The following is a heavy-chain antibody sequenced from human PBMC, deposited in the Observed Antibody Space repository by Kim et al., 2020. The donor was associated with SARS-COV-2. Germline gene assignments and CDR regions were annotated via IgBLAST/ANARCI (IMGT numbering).Heavy chain of an antibody. CDR3: ARRDFAISSGYDFTFDY. J-gene: IGHJ4*02. D-gene: IGHD5-12*01. CDR2: IYPGDSDT. Sequence: GESLKISCKGSGYSFTSYWIGWVRQMPGKGLEWMGIIYPGDSDTRYSPSFQGQVTISADKSISTAYLQWSSLKASDTAMYYCARRDFAISSGYDFTFDYWGQGTLVTVSS. V-gene: IGHV5-51*01. CDR1: GYSFTSYW.